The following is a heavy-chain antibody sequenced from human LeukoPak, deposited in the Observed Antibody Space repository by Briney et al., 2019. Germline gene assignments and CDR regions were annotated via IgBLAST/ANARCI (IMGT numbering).Heavy chain of an antibody. CDR2: IYSGGST. CDR1: GFTVSSNY. CDR3: ARDLEGYFYDSSGYYPAY. J-gene: IGHJ4*02. V-gene: IGHV3-66*01. D-gene: IGHD3-22*01. Sequence: GGSLRLSCAASGFTVSSNYMSWVRQAPGKGLEWVSVIYSGGSTYYADSVKGRFTISRDNSKNTLYLQMNSLRAEDTALYYCARDLEGYFYDSSGYYPAYWGQGTLVTVSS.